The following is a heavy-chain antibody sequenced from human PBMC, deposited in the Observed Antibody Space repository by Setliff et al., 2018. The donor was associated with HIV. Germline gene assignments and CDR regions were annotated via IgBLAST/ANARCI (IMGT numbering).Heavy chain of an antibody. Sequence: ASVKVSCKASGHTFSNSDIHWVRRATGKGLEWMANFDPEDGETFYAQKFQGRLTMTEDTSTDTAYMELSSLRSDDTAVYYCAREISGSYYEHYFDYWGQGALVTVSS. D-gene: IGHD1-26*01. CDR3: AREISGSYYEHYFDY. J-gene: IGHJ4*02. V-gene: IGHV1-24*01. CDR1: GHTFSNSD. CDR2: FDPEDGET.